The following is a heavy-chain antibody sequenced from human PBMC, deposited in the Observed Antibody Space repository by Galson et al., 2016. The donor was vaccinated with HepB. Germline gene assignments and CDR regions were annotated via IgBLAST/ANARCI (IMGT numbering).Heavy chain of an antibody. D-gene: IGHD5-24*01. J-gene: IGHJ2*01. CDR2: ISYDGSNK. CDR1: GFTFSNYG. CDR3: AKDSWYTWLHWYFDL. Sequence: SLRLSCAASGFTFSNYGMHWVRQAPGKGLEWVAVISYDGSNKYYADSVKGRFTISRDNSNNTLYLQMNSLTTEDTAVYYCAKDSWYTWLHWYFDLWGRGTLVTVSS. V-gene: IGHV3-30*18.